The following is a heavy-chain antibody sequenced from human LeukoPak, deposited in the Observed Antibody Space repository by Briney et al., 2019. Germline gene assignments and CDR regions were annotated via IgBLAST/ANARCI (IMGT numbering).Heavy chain of an antibody. D-gene: IGHD3-10*01. CDR3: ARYITMVRGVIPFDY. J-gene: IGHJ4*02. Sequence: SETLSLTCAVSGYSISSGYYWGWIRQPPGKGLEWIGSIYHIGSTYYNPSLKSRVTISVDTSKNQFSLKLSSVTAADTAVYYCARYITMVRGVIPFDYWGQGTLVTVSS. V-gene: IGHV4-38-2*01. CDR1: GYSISSGYY. CDR2: IYHIGST.